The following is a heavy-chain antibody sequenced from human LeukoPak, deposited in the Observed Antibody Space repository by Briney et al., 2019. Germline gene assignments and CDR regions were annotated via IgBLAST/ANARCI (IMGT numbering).Heavy chain of an antibody. CDR1: GVTSDDYG. V-gene: IGHV3-20*04. D-gene: IGHD3-16*01. J-gene: IGHJ6*04. CDR3: ARDLASSDV. Sequence: GGSLRLSCAASGVTSDDYGMSWVGQAPGQGLEWVCGIHWNGGRTGYADSVRGRFTISRDNDKNSLYLQMNSLRAEDTALHYCARDLASSDVWGKGTTVTVSS. CDR2: IHWNGGRT.